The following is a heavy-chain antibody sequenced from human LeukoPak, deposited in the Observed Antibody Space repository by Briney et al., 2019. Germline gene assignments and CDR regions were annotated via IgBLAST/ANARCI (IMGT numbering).Heavy chain of an antibody. Sequence: SETLSLTCTVSGGSISSSSYYWSWIRQPPGKGLEWIGEINHSGSTNYNPSLKSRVTISVDTSKNQFSLKLSSVTAADTAVYYCARLGGYGSGSYHHYYYYYMDVWGKGTTVTISS. V-gene: IGHV4-39*07. CDR1: GGSISSSSYY. J-gene: IGHJ6*03. D-gene: IGHD3-10*01. CDR3: ARLGGYGSGSYHHYYYYYMDV. CDR2: INHSGST.